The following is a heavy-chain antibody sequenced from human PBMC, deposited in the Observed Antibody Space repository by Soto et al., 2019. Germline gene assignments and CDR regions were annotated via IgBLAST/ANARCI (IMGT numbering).Heavy chain of an antibody. CDR3: ARSVAVAGLDY. D-gene: IGHD6-19*01. Sequence: EVHLLESGGGLVQPGGSWRLSCAASELGSSNNAMTWVRQAPGKGLGGVSGISGSDGGAYYADSVKGRFTISRDTSNNTVHLQMNSLRPEDTAVYYCARSVAVAGLDYWGQGSLVTVSS. J-gene: IGHJ4*02. CDR2: ISGSDGGA. V-gene: IGHV3-23*01. CDR1: ELGSSNNA.